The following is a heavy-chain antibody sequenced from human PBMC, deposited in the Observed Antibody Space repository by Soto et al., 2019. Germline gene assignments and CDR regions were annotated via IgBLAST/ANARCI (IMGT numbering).Heavy chain of an antibody. CDR3: ARHRYSYGVYYFDY. V-gene: IGHV4-59*08. J-gene: IGHJ4*02. D-gene: IGHD5-18*01. CDR1: GGSIRGYH. Sequence: PSETLSLTCTVSGGSIRGYHWSWIRQPPGKALEWIGYIYYSGSTNYNPSLTSRVTISVDTSKNQFSLKLSSVTAADTAVYYCARHRYSYGVYYFDYWAQGTLVTVSS. CDR2: IYYSGST.